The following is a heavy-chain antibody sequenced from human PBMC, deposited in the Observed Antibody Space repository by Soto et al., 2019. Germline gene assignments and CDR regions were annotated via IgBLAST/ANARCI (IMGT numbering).Heavy chain of an antibody. CDR2: IIPIFGTA. CDR1: GGAFSSYG. Sequence: ASVKVSCKASGGAFSSYGIYWVRQAPGHGLEWVGGIIPIFGTASYAQKFQGAVTITADESTSTAYMELTSLRSDDTAVYYCARRGGIAAVGAPRGFDYWGQGXLLTVSS. V-gene: IGHV1-69*13. CDR3: ARRGGIAAVGAPRGFDY. J-gene: IGHJ4*02. D-gene: IGHD6-13*01.